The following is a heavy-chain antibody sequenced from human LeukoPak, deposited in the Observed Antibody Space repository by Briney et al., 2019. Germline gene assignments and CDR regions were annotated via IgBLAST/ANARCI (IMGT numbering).Heavy chain of an antibody. V-gene: IGHV3-74*01. CDR3: ARGPIYSGYVCYFDD. CDR1: GFTFSNNW. CDR2: INTDGSNT. J-gene: IGHJ4*02. Sequence: PGGSLRLSCAASGFTFSNNWMYWVRQAPGKGLVWVSRINTDGSNTAYADSVKGRFTISRDNAKNTLYLQMNSLRAEDTAVYYCARGPIYSGYVCYFDDWGQGTLVTVSS. D-gene: IGHD5-12*01.